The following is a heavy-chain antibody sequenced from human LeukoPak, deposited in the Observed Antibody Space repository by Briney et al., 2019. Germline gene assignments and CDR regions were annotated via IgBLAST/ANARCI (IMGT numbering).Heavy chain of an antibody. J-gene: IGHJ4*02. D-gene: IGHD3-10*01. V-gene: IGHV4-59*01. CDR2: IYYSGST. Sequence: PSETLSLTCTVSGGSIRSYYWNWIRQPPGKGLEWIGYIYYSGSTNYNPSLKSRVTISVDTSKNQFSLKLSSVTAADTAVYYCARERPYYYASGSYYDYWGQGTLVTVSS. CDR1: GGSIRSYY. CDR3: ARERPYYYASGSYYDY.